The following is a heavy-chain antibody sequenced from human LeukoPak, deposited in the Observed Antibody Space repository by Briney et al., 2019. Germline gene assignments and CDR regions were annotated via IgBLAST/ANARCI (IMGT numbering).Heavy chain of an antibody. D-gene: IGHD2-21*02. CDR3: ATLGSIVWGRKGTASSL. V-gene: IGHV3-53*04. CDR1: GFTVTSNY. CDR2: IYSGGTT. Sequence: GGSLRLSCAASGFTVTSNYMSWVRQAPGKGLEWVSIIYSGGTTFYADSVRGRFTISRHNSKNTLYLQMNSLRAEDTAVYFCATLGSIVWGRKGTASSLWGQGTVVTVSS. J-gene: IGHJ4*02.